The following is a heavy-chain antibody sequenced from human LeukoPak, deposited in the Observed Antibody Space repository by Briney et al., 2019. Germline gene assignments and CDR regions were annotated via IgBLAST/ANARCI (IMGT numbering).Heavy chain of an antibody. CDR3: AKVVQYTASTGTGLDY. D-gene: IGHD6-13*01. Sequence: GGSLRLSCAASGFTFINYGMHWVRQAPGKGLDWVAVIRYDGSYKYYADSVKGRFTISRDNSKNTLYLQMNSLRAEDTAIYYCAKVVQYTASTGTGLDYWGQGTLVTVSS. CDR1: GFTFINYG. J-gene: IGHJ4*02. CDR2: IRYDGSYK. V-gene: IGHV3-30*02.